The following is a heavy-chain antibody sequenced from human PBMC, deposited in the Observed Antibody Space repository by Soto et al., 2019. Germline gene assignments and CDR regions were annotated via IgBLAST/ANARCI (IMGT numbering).Heavy chain of an antibody. J-gene: IGHJ3*02. V-gene: IGHV4-59*12. CDR1: GGSISHYY. CDR3: ARDASPVGDARGGRGAFDI. CDR2: IYYSGST. D-gene: IGHD3-10*01. Sequence: SETLSLTCTVSGGSISHYYWSWIRQPPGRGLEWIGYIYYSGSTNYNPSLKSRVTISVDTSKNQFSLKLSSVTAADTAVYYCARDASPVGDARGGRGAFDIWGQGTMVTVSS.